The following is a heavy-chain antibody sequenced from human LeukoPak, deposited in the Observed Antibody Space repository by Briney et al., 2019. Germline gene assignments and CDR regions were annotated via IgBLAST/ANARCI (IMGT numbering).Heavy chain of an antibody. D-gene: IGHD1-26*01. Sequence: GGSLRLSCEASGFSFSNYFMSWIRQAPGKGLEWVSYITNSGRSTNYADAVKGRFTISRDNAKKSVYLEMTDLRAADTAVYYCAREASGNYHVFDSWGQGTLVTVSS. CDR2: ITNSGRST. V-gene: IGHV3-11*04. J-gene: IGHJ4*02. CDR3: AREASGNYHVFDS. CDR1: GFSFSNYF.